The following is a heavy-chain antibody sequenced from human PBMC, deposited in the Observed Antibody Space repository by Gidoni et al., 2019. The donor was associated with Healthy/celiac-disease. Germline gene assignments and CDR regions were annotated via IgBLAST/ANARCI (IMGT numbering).Heavy chain of an antibody. D-gene: IGHD3-22*01. V-gene: IGHV3-7*03. CDR3: ARDNYYDSSGYPTTFDY. J-gene: IGHJ4*02. CDR1: GFTFSSYW. CDR2: IKQDGSEK. Sequence: EVQLVESGGGLVQPGGSLSLSCAASGFTFSSYWMSWVRQAPGKGLEWVANIKQDGSEKYYVDSVKGRFTISRDNAKNSLYLQMNSLRAEDTAVYYCARDNYYDSSGYPTTFDYWGQGTLVTVSS.